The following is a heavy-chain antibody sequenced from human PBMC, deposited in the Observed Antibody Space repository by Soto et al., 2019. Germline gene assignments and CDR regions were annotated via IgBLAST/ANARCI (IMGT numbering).Heavy chain of an antibody. V-gene: IGHV5-51*07. CDR2: IFPSDSDT. D-gene: IGHD3-22*01. CDR3: ARKDKSGYFNWFDP. CDR1: GYKFTSAW. J-gene: IGHJ5*02. Sequence: PGESLKSSCRTSGYKFTSAWIAWVHQMPGKGLEWMGIIFPSDSDTRYSPSFQGQVTISADRSTSTVFLQWASLKASDTAVYFCARKDKSGYFNWFDPWGQGTLVTVSS.